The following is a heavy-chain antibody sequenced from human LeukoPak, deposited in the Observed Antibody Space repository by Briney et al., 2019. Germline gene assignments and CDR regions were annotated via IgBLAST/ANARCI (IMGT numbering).Heavy chain of an antibody. Sequence: PSETLSLTCTVSGGPISSYYWSWIRQPPGKGLEWIGYIYYSGSTNYNPSLKSRVTISVDTSKNQFSLKLSSVTAADTAVYYCARHIGGYYFDYWGQGILVTVSS. J-gene: IGHJ4*02. CDR2: IYYSGST. CDR3: ARHIGGYYFDY. D-gene: IGHD1-26*01. CDR1: GGPISSYY. V-gene: IGHV4-59*08.